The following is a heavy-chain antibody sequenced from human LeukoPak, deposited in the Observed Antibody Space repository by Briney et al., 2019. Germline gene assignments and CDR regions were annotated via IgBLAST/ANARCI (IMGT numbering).Heavy chain of an antibody. J-gene: IGHJ4*02. CDR2: ISNDGSRK. D-gene: IGHD3-3*01. Sequence: PGGSLRLSCAPSGFTFSRHCMHWVRQAPGKGLEWVAIISNDGSRKYYAHSVEGRFTISRDNSKNTLYLQMDSLRAEDAAVYYCARDRAWNYFDYWGQGTLVTVSS. V-gene: IGHV3-30*03. CDR1: GFTFSRHC. CDR3: ARDRAWNYFDY.